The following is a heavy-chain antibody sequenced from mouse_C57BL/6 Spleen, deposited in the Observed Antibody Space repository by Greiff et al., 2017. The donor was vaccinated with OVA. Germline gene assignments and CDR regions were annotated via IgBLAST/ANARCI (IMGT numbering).Heavy chain of an antibody. V-gene: IGHV1-47*01. CDR2: FHPYNDDT. J-gene: IGHJ1*03. CDR1: GYTFTTYP. Sequence: QVQLKQSGAELVKPGASVKMSCKASGYTFTTYPIEWMKQNHGKSLEWIGNFHPYNDDTKYNEKFKGKATLTVEKSSSTVYLELSRLTSDDSAVYYCARGSYYYGSSHWYFDVWGTGTTVTVSS. CDR3: ARGSYYYGSSHWYFDV. D-gene: IGHD1-1*01.